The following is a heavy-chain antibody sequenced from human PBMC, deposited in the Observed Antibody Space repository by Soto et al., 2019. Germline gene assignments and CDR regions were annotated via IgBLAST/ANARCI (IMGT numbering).Heavy chain of an antibody. J-gene: IGHJ4*02. V-gene: IGHV4-59*01. D-gene: IGHD1-1*01. Sequence: QVQLQESGPGLVKPSETLSLTCTVSGGSINYYYWSWMRQSPGKGLEWIGYIYYDGITDYNPSLRSRATISVDMSKNQFSMNLRSVTAADTALYYCARWNEGLDYWGQGALVTVSS. CDR2: IYYDGIT. CDR1: GGSINYYY. CDR3: ARWNEGLDY.